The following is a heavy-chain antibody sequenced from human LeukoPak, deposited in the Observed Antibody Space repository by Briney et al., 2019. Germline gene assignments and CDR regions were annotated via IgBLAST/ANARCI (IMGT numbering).Heavy chain of an antibody. V-gene: IGHV1-69*06. J-gene: IGHJ6*03. Sequence: ASVKVSCKASGGTFSSYAISWVRQAPGQGLEWMGGIIPIFGTANYAQKFQGRVTITADKSTSTAYMELSSLRSEDTAVYYCARYRGSSRGYYMDVWGKGTTVTVSS. D-gene: IGHD6-13*01. CDR1: GGTFSSYA. CDR2: IIPIFGTA. CDR3: ARYRGSSRGYYMDV.